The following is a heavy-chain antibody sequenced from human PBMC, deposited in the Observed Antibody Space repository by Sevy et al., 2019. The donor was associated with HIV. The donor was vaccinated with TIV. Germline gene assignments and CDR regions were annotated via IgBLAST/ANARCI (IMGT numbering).Heavy chain of an antibody. CDR1: GFTFNMYW. V-gene: IGHV3-7*01. Sequence: GGPLRLSCAASGFTFNMYWMTWVRQAPGKGLEWVDNIKEDGSERNYLDSVKGRFTISRDNAKESLYLQINSLRAEDTAVYYCARHCSGGSCYSLLPHYYYGMDVWGQGTTVTVSS. D-gene: IGHD2-15*01. J-gene: IGHJ6*02. CDR2: IKEDGSER. CDR3: ARHCSGGSCYSLLPHYYYGMDV.